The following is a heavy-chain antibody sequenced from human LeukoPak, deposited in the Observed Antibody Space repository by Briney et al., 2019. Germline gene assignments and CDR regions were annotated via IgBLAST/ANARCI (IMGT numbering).Heavy chain of an antibody. CDR2: ISYDGANK. V-gene: IGHV3-30*03. CDR1: GFTFRRNG. J-gene: IGHJ4*02. D-gene: IGHD3-22*01. CDR3: ARGPYYYDSGAFTADYYFDY. Sequence: GRSLRLSCAASGFTFRRNGMHWVRQAPGKGLEWVAVISYDGANKYYADSVRGRFTISRDNSKNTLYLQINNLRSEDTALYFCARGPYYYDSGAFTADYYFDYWGQGILVTVSS.